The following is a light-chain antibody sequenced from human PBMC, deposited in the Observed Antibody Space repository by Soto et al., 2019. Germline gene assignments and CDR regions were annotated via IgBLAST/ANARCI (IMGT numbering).Light chain of an antibody. J-gene: IGLJ3*02. CDR2: EVS. CDR3: CSYAGSSTWV. CDR1: SSDVGSYNL. V-gene: IGLV2-23*02. Sequence: QSALTQPASVSGSRGQSITISCTGTSSDVGSYNLVSWYQQHPGKAPKVMIYEVSKRLSGVSNRCSGSKSGNTASPTISGIKADDDADYYCCSYAGSSTWVFGGGTKLTVL.